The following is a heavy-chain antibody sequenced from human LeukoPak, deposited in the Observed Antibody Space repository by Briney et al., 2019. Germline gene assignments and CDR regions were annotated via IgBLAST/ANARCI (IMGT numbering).Heavy chain of an antibody. V-gene: IGHV3-23*01. CDR2: ISGSGGNT. J-gene: IGHJ4*02. Sequence: GGSLRLSCAASGFTFSSYAMSWVRQAPGKGLEWVSAISGSGGNTYYADSVKGRFTISRDNSKNTLYLQMNSLRAEDTAVYYCANPRGIMITFGGVIVPNWGQGTLVTVSS. D-gene: IGHD3-16*02. CDR1: GFTFSSYA. CDR3: ANPRGIMITFGGVIVPN.